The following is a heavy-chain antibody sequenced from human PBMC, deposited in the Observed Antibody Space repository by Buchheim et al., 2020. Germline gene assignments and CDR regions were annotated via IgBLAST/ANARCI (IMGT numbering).Heavy chain of an antibody. CDR3: ARDRGGWFDY. CDR2: ISYDGSNK. D-gene: IGHD6-19*01. Sequence: QVQLVESGGGVVQPGRSLRLSCAASGFTFSSYAMHWVRQAPGKGLGWVAVISYDGSNKYYADSVKGRFTISRDNSKNTLYLQMNSLRAEDTAVYYCARDRGGWFDYWGQGTL. V-gene: IGHV3-30-3*01. J-gene: IGHJ4*02. CDR1: GFTFSSYA.